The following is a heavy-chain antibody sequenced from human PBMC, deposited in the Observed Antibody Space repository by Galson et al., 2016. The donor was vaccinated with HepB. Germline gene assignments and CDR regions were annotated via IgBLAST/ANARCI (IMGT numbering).Heavy chain of an antibody. CDR1: GGSISSGAYY. CDR3: ARHRTDGDYFDY. Sequence: TLSLTCTVSGGSISSGAYYWTWIRQHPGKGLEWIGYIYYSGSTYYNPSLKSRITLSQDTSKNQFSLKLSSVTAADTAVYLCARHRTDGDYFDYWGQGTLVTVSS. CDR2: IYYSGST. D-gene: IGHD4-17*01. V-gene: IGHV4-31*03. J-gene: IGHJ4*02.